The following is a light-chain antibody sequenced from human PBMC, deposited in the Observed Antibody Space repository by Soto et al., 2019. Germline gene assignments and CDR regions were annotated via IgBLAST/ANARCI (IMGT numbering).Light chain of an antibody. CDR3: QQYNNWPPLT. J-gene: IGKJ4*01. CDR2: DAS. CDR1: QSVASR. Sequence: EIVMTQSPPTLSVSPGEGATLSCRASQSVASRLAWYQQKPGQAPRLLIYDASTRATGIPARFSGSGSGTEFTLTISSLQSEDCAVYYCQQYNNWPPLTFGGGTKVEIK. V-gene: IGKV3-15*01.